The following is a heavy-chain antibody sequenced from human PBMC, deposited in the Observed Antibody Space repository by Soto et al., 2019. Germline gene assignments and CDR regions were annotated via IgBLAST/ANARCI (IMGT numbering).Heavy chain of an antibody. CDR1: GGSFSGYY. D-gene: IGHD6-19*01. Sequence: PSETLSLTCAVYGGSFSGYYWSWIRQPPGKGLEWIGEINHSGSTNYNPSLKSRVTISVDTSKNQFSLKLSSVTAADTAVYYCAVGQWPLFDNWGQGTLVTVSS. CDR2: INHSGST. J-gene: IGHJ5*02. CDR3: AVGQWPLFDN. V-gene: IGHV4-34*01.